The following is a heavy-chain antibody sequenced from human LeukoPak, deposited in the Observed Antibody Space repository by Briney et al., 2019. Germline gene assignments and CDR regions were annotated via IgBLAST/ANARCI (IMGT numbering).Heavy chain of an antibody. CDR2: VYYSGST. D-gene: IGHD5-18*01. Sequence: SETLSLTCTVSGGSISNYYWTWIRQPPGNGLEWIAYVYYSGSTNYNPSLKSRVSISVDRSKSQFSLKLSSVTAADTAVYYCAGGRVWLAFDSWGQGTLLTVSS. CDR1: GGSISNYY. V-gene: IGHV4-59*01. CDR3: AGGRVWLAFDS. J-gene: IGHJ4*02.